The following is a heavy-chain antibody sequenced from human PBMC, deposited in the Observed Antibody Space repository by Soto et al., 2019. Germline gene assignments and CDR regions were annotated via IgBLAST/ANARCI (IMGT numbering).Heavy chain of an antibody. CDR2: IYYSGST. V-gene: IGHV4-39*01. CDR1: GGSISSSSYY. CDR3: ARSTVTTDGRGVVYFDY. Sequence: SETLSLTCTVSGGSISSSSYYWGWIRQPPGKGLEWIGSIYYSGSTYYNPSLKSRVTISVDTSKNQFSLKLSSVTAADTAVYYCARSTVTTDGRGVVYFDYWGQGTPVTVSS. D-gene: IGHD4-4*01. J-gene: IGHJ4*02.